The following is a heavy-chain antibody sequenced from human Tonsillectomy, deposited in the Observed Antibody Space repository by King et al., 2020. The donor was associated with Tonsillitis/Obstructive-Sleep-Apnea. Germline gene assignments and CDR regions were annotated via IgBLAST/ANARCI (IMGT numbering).Heavy chain of an antibody. J-gene: IGHJ6*02. CDR2: ISSRSSYI. Sequence: EVQLVESGGGLVKPGGSLRLSCAASGFTFSNYNMNWVRQAPGKGLEWVSSISSRSSYIYYADSVKGRFTISRDNAKNSLYLQMNSLRAEDTAAYYCAREDYGDYGYGMDVWGQGTTVTVSS. D-gene: IGHD4-17*01. CDR1: GFTFSNYN. V-gene: IGHV3-21*01. CDR3: AREDYGDYGYGMDV.